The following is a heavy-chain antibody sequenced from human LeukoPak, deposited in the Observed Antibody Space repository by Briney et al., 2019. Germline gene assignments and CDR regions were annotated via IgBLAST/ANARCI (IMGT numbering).Heavy chain of an antibody. CDR2: IYYSGST. CDR3: ASGPTVKSAYYFDY. CDR1: GGSISSYY. D-gene: IGHD4-17*01. J-gene: IGHJ4*02. V-gene: IGHV4-59*01. Sequence: PSETLSLTCTVSGGSISSYYWSWLRQPPGKGLEWIGYIYYSGSTNYNPSLKSRVTISVDTSKNQFSLKLSSVTAADTAVYYCASGPTVKSAYYFDYWGQGTLVTVSS.